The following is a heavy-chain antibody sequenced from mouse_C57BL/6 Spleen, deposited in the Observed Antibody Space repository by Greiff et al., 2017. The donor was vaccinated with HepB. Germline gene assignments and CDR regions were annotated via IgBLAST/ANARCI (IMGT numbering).Heavy chain of an antibody. D-gene: IGHD2-12*01. Sequence: QVQLQQPGAELVKPGASVKLSCKASGYTFTSYWMQWVKQRPGQGLEWIGEIDPSDSYTNYNQKFKGKATLTVDTSSSTAYMQLSSLTSEDSAVYYCALRRGAYWGQGTLVTVSA. CDR2: IDPSDSYT. CDR1: GYTFTSYW. V-gene: IGHV1-50*01. CDR3: ALRRGAY. J-gene: IGHJ3*01.